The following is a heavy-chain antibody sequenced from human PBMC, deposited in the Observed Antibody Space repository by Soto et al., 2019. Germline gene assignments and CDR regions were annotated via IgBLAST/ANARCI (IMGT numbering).Heavy chain of an antibody. CDR3: AHRVLRTVFGLVTTTAIYFDF. Sequence: QITLNESGPTQVKPRQTLTLTCTFSGFSLTTSGVGVGWIRQSPGKAPEWLALIYWDDDKCYSPSLKSRLTITKDTSKIQVVLTMVDLDPADTATYYCAHRVLRTVFGLVTTTAIYFDFWGQGTPVAVSS. V-gene: IGHV2-5*02. D-gene: IGHD3-3*01. CDR1: GFSLTTSGVG. J-gene: IGHJ4*02. CDR2: IYWDDDK.